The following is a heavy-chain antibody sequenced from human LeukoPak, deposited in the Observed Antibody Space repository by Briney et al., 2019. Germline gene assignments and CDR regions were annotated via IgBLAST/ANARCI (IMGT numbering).Heavy chain of an antibody. J-gene: IGHJ4*02. V-gene: IGHV3-7*03. CDR1: RFTFSSYW. D-gene: IGHD3-10*01. CDR2: IKQDGSEK. Sequence: GGSLRLSCTASRFTFSSYWMSWVSQAQGKGLEWVANIKQDGSEKNYVDSVRGRFTISRDNAKNSLYLEMNSLRAEDTAVYYCARDPLWGGSGSYYGHWGQGTLVTVSS. CDR3: ARDPLWGGSGSYYGH.